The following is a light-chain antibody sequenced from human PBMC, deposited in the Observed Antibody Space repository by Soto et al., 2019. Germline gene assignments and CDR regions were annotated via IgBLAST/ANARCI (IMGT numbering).Light chain of an antibody. Sequence: EIVLTQSPGTLSLSSGERATLSCRASQSVRSNYLAWYQQKPGQAPRLLIYGASSRATGIPDRFGGSGSGKDFTLTIRRLGPEDFEVYYCQQYASSPLTFGGGTKVEIK. CDR3: QQYASSPLT. V-gene: IGKV3-20*01. CDR2: GAS. CDR1: QSVRSNY. J-gene: IGKJ4*01.